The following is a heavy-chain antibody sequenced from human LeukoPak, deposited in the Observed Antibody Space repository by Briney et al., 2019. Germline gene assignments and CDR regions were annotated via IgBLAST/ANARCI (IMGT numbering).Heavy chain of an antibody. CDR3: AKDFFRDYGGNSAPFDY. CDR1: GFTFSDYA. J-gene: IGHJ4*02. Sequence: GGSLRLSCAASGFTFSDYAKSWVRQAPGKGLEWVSTISGSGDRTYYADSVKGRFTISRDNSKNTLFLQMNSLRAEDTALYYCAKDFFRDYGGNSAPFDYWGQGTLVSVSS. V-gene: IGHV3-23*01. D-gene: IGHD4-23*01. CDR2: ISGSGDRT.